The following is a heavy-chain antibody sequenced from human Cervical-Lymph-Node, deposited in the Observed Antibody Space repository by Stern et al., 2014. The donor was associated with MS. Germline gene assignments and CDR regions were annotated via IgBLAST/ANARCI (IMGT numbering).Heavy chain of an antibody. CDR3: AKGVAATLTSFYGVDV. Sequence: GQLVESGGGLVQPGRSLRLSCAASGFTFDDYAMHWVRQGPGKGLEWVSGISLSSGSIAYADSVKGRFTISRDNTKNSLYLQMNSLRPEDTALYYCAKGVAATLTSFYGVDVWGQGTTVTVSS. J-gene: IGHJ6*02. CDR1: GFTFDDYA. CDR2: ISLSSGSI. D-gene: IGHD2-15*01. V-gene: IGHV3-9*01.